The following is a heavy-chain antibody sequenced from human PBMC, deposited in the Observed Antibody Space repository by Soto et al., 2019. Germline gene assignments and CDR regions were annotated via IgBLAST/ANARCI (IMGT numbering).Heavy chain of an antibody. D-gene: IGHD2-21*02. CDR2: INHSGST. V-gene: IGHV4-34*01. J-gene: IGHJ4*02. CDR1: GGSFSGYY. CDR3: RAYCGGDCYFPFDY. Sequence: SETLSLTCAVYGGSFSGYYWSWIRQPPGKGLEWIGEINHSGSTNYSPSLKSRVTISVDTSKNQFSLKLSSVTAADTAVYYCRAYCGGDCYFPFDYWGQGTLVTVS.